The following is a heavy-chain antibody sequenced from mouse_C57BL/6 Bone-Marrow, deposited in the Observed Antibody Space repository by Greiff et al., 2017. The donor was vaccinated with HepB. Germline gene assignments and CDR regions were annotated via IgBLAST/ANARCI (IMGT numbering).Heavy chain of an antibody. CDR2: ISSGGSYT. CDR3: ARHGGNFDY. Sequence: EVKVVESGGDLVKPGGSLKLSCAASGFTFSSYGMSWVRQTPDKRLEWVATISSGGSYTYYPDSVKGRFTISRDNAKNTLYLQMSSLKSEDTAMYYCARHGGNFDYWGQGTTLTVSS. J-gene: IGHJ2*01. CDR1: GFTFSSYG. V-gene: IGHV5-6*01.